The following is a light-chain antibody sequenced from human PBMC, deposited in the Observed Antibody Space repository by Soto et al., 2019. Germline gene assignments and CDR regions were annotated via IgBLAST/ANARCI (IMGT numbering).Light chain of an antibody. CDR2: ENN. Sequence: QSVLTQPPSVSAAPGQKVTISCSGSSYNIGNDYVSWYQQLPGTAPKLLIYENNKRPSGIPDRFSGSKSGTSATLGITGLQTGDEADYYCGTWDSGLSAGVFGGGTKVTVL. V-gene: IGLV1-51*02. J-gene: IGLJ3*02. CDR3: GTWDSGLSAGV. CDR1: SYNIGNDY.